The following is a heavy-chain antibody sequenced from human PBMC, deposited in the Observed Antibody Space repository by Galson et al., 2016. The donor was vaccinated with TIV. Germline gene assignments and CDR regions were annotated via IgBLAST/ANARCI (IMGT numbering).Heavy chain of an antibody. CDR2: IGTYNGAR. CDR1: GYTFTNYG. D-gene: IGHD2-2*01. Sequence: SVKVSCKASGYTFTNYGISWVRQAPGQGLEWMGWIGTYNGARRYAPKFQDRVTMTTDTSTSTAYLAVRGLRSDDTAVYYCERDVGVTWTHMDQWGQGTLVTVSS. V-gene: IGHV1-18*01. CDR3: ERDVGVTWTHMDQ. J-gene: IGHJ4*02.